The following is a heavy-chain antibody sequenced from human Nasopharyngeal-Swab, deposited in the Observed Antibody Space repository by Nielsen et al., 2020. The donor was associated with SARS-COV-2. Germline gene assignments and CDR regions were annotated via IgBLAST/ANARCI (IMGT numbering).Heavy chain of an antibody. V-gene: IGHV3-53*01. CDR3: GRQLRLEELSLYNEFDY. Sequence: GESLKISCAASGFTVSGNFMTWVRQAPGKGLERVSVIYSAGQTNYADSVKGRFTISRDNSKNTLYLQMNSLRAEDTAVYYCGRQLRLEELSLYNEFDYWGQGTLVTVSS. CDR2: IYSAGQT. D-gene: IGHD3-16*02. J-gene: IGHJ4*02. CDR1: GFTVSGNF.